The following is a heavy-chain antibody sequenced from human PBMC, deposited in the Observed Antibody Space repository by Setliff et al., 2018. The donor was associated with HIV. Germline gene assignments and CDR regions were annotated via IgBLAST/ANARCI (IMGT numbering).Heavy chain of an antibody. D-gene: IGHD4-17*01. CDR2: INTNSGSP. CDR1: GGTFSSYA. V-gene: IGHV7-4-1*02. Sequence: ASVKVSCKASGGTFSSYAISWVRQAPGQGLEWMGWINTNSGSPTYAQAFTGRFLFSVDTVVATAYLQINNLKTEDTAVYYCARALYGDYGGDLNWLDPWGQGTRVTVSS. CDR3: ARALYGDYGGDLNWLDP. J-gene: IGHJ5*02.